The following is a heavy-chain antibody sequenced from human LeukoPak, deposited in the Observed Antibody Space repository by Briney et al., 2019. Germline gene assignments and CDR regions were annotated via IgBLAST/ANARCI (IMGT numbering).Heavy chain of an antibody. CDR1: GGSISSYY. CDR2: IYTSGST. Sequence: SETLSLTCTVSGGSISSYYWSWIRQPAGKGLEWIGRIYTSGSTNYNPSLESRVTMSVDTSKNQFSLKLSSVTAADTAVYYCAREYYDFWSGTYYYYMDVWGKGTTVTVSS. CDR3: AREYYDFWSGTYYYYMDV. J-gene: IGHJ6*03. V-gene: IGHV4-4*07. D-gene: IGHD3-3*01.